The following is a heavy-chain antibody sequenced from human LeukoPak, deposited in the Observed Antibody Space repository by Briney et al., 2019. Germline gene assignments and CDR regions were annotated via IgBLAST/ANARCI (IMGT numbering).Heavy chain of an antibody. CDR3: ASAGPYCSSTSCYPSWFDP. Sequence: PSETLSLTCAVYGGSFSGYYWSWIRQPPGKGLEWIGEINHSGSTNYNPSLKSRVTISVDTSKNQFSLKLSSVTAADTAVYYCASAGPYCSSTSCYPSWFDPWGQGTLVTVSS. CDR1: GGSFSGYY. D-gene: IGHD2-2*01. CDR2: INHSGST. J-gene: IGHJ5*02. V-gene: IGHV4-34*01.